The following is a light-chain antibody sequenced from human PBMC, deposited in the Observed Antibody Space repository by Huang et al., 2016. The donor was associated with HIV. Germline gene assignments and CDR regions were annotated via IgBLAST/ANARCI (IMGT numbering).Light chain of an antibody. CDR3: MQALQTPT. CDR1: QSLLHSNGYNY. V-gene: IGKV2-28*01. J-gene: IGKJ1*01. Sequence: DIVMSQSPLSLPVTPGEPASISCRSSQSLLHSNGYNYLDWYLQKPGQSPQLLIYLASNRASGVPDRFNGSGSGTDFTLKIGRVAAEDVGVYYCMQALQTPTFGQGTKVDIK. CDR2: LAS.